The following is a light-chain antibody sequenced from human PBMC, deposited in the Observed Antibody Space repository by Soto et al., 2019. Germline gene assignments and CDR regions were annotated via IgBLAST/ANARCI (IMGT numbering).Light chain of an antibody. Sequence: IVLTQSAGTLSFSPGEIATLSFRAIHSVSISYLAWYQQKPGQSPRLLIYGASSRATGIPDRFSGSGSGTDFTLTISRLEPEDFAVYYCQQYSSLPRTFGQGTKVDIK. CDR3: QQYSSLPRT. J-gene: IGKJ1*01. CDR2: GAS. V-gene: IGKV3-20*01. CDR1: HSVSISY.